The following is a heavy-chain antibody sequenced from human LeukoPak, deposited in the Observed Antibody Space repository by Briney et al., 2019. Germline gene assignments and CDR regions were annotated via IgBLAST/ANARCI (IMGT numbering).Heavy chain of an antibody. CDR2: ISAYNGNT. CDR1: GYTFTSYG. D-gene: IGHD3-3*01. J-gene: IGHJ6*03. Sequence: ASVKVSCKASGYTFTSYGISWVRQAPGQGLEWMGWISAYNGNTNYAQKLQGRVTMTTDTSTSTAYMELSSLRSEDTAVYYCARGLRFLEWHHYYYYMDVWGKGTTVTVSS. CDR3: ARGLRFLEWHHYYYYMDV. V-gene: IGHV1-18*01.